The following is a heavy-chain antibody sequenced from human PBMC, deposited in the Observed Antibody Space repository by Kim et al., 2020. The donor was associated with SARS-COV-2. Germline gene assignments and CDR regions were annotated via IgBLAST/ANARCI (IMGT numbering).Heavy chain of an antibody. CDR3: ERDLRVSEVPCYFYY. CDR2: ISYDGSNK. J-gene: IGHJ4*03. CDR1: GFTFSSYA. Sequence: GGSLRLSCAASGFTFSSYAMHWVRQAPGKGLEWVAVISYDGSNKYYADSVKGRFTISRDNSKNTLYLQMNSLRAEDTAVYYCERDLRVSEVPCYFYYWG. V-gene: IGHV3-30-3*01.